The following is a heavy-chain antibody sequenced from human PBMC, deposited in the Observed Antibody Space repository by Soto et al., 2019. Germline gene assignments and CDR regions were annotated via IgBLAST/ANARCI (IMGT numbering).Heavy chain of an antibody. V-gene: IGHV1-46*01. Sequence: QVQLVQSGAEVKKPGASVKVSCTASGYTFTNDYMHWVRQAPGQGLEWMGIINPSTGTTSYAQKFQGRVTMTRDTSTSTVHMELSSLRSYDTAVYYCARASWERVRGVKEFDYGGQGTLVTVSS. D-gene: IGHD3-10*01. CDR2: INPSTGTT. J-gene: IGHJ4*02. CDR1: GYTFTNDY. CDR3: ARASWERVRGVKEFDY.